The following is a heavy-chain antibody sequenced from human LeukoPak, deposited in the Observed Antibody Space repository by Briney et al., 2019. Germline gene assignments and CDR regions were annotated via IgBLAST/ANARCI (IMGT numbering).Heavy chain of an antibody. CDR3: ARGGRVWFGELSRGSPFDY. CDR1: GGSISSSSYY. J-gene: IGHJ4*02. Sequence: PSETLSLTCTVSGGSISSSSYYWGWIRQPPGKGLEWIGSIYYSGSTYYNPSLKSRVTISVDTSKNQFSLKLSSVTAADTAVYYCARGGRVWFGELSRGSPFDYWGQGTLVTVSS. D-gene: IGHD3-10*01. CDR2: IYYSGST. V-gene: IGHV4-39*07.